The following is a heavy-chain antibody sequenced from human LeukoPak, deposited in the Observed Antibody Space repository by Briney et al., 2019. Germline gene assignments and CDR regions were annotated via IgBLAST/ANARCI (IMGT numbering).Heavy chain of an antibody. V-gene: IGHV3-23*01. Sequence: PGESLRLSCAASGFTFSRSAMSWVRQAPGKGLEWISTISGSGGSTYYADSVKGRFTVSRDNSKNTLYLQMNSLRAEDTAVYYCAKVYCTSTSCYKEYWGQGTLVTVSS. CDR3: AKVYCTSTSCYKEY. D-gene: IGHD2-2*02. CDR1: GFTFSRSA. CDR2: ISGSGGST. J-gene: IGHJ4*02.